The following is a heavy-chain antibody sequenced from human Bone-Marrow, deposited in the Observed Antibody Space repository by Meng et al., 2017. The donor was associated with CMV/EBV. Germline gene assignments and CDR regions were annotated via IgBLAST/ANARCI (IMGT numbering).Heavy chain of an antibody. J-gene: IGHJ1*01. Sequence: ETLSLTCAASGFTSRSYWMHWVRQAPGKGLEWVTRITSDGAKRESKTEYADSVKGRFTISRDNAENTVFLQMNSLRVEDTALYYRVRSTPAGTDYWDWGQGTQVTVSS. D-gene: IGHD4-11*01. CDR3: VRSTPAGTDYWD. CDR1: GFTSRSYW. V-gene: IGHV3-74*03. CDR2: ITSDGAKRESKT.